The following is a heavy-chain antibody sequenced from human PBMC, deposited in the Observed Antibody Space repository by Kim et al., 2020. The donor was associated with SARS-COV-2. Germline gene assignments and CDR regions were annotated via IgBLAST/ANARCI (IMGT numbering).Heavy chain of an antibody. Sequence: GGSLRLSCAASGFTFSSYSMNWVRQAPGKGLEWVSSISSSSSYIYYADSVKGRFTISRDNAKNSLYLQMNSLRAEDTAVYYCARDPYGGDLFYYYYGMDVWGQGTTVTGAS. CDR1: GFTFSSYS. CDR2: ISSSSSYI. J-gene: IGHJ6*02. V-gene: IGHV3-21*01. CDR3: ARDPYGGDLFYYYYGMDV. D-gene: IGHD2-21*01.